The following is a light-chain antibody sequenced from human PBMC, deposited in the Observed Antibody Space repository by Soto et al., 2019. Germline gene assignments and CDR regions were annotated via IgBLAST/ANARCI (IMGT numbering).Light chain of an antibody. CDR2: DAS. Sequence: ETVMTQSPATLSVSPGERATLSFRASQSISSNLAWFQQKPGQAPRLLIYDASTMATGFPSRFSGSGSGTQFTLTITSLQPDDSATYYCQQYNTYLTFGQGTKVDIK. CDR3: QQYNTYLT. J-gene: IGKJ1*01. V-gene: IGKV3-15*01. CDR1: QSISSN.